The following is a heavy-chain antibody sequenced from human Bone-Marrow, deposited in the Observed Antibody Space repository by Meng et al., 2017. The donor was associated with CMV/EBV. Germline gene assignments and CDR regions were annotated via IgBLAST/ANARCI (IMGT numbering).Heavy chain of an antibody. J-gene: IGHJ6*02. D-gene: IGHD5-24*01. V-gene: IGHV4-59*01. CDR3: ARGDGYYYGMDV. CDR2: IYYSGST. Sequence: SETLSLTCTVSGGSISSYYWSWIRQPPGKGLEWIGYIYYSGSTNYNPSLKSRVTISVDTSKNQFSLKLSSVTAADTAVYYCARGDGYYYGMDVWGQGTTVTV. CDR1: GGSISSYY.